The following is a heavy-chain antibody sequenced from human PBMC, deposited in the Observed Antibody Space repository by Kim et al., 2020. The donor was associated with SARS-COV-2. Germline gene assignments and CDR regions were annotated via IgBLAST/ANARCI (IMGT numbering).Heavy chain of an antibody. CDR2: IIPIFGTA. D-gene: IGHD2-15*01. Sequence: SVKVSCKASGGTFSSYAISWVRQAPGQGLEWMGGIIPIFGTANYAQKFQGRVTITADESTSTAYMELSSLRSEDTAVYYCARALVVTRSGARYYFDYWGQGTLVTVSS. J-gene: IGHJ4*02. CDR1: GGTFSSYA. CDR3: ARALVVTRSGARYYFDY. V-gene: IGHV1-69*13.